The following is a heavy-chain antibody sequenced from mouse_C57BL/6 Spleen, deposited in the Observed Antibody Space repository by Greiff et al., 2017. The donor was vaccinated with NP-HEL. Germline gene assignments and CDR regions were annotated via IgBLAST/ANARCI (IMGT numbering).Heavy chain of an antibody. CDR1: YTFTDYYM. V-gene: IGHV1-83*01. Sequence: VQLQQSGPELVKPGASVKMSCKASGYTFTDYYMHWVKQKPGKGLEWIGEIYPGRGNTYYNEKFKGKATLTADTSSSTAYMQLSSLTSEDSAVYFCARSGIYYGNPWFAYWGQGTLVTVSA. CDR3: RSGIYYGNPWFAY. D-gene: IGHD2-1*01. J-gene: IGHJ3*01. CDR2: YPGRGNTY.